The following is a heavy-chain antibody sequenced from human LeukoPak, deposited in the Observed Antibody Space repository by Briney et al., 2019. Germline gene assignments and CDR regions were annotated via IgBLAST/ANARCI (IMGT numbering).Heavy chain of an antibody. CDR3: ASLVTTPWVYYGMDV. CDR2: ISSSSSYI. V-gene: IGHV3-21*01. Sequence: GRSLRLSCAASGFTFSSYSMNWVRQAPGKGLEWVSSISSSSSYIYYADSVKGRFTISRDNAKNSLYLQMNSLRAEDTAVYYCASLVTTPWVYYGMDVWGQGTTVTVSS. D-gene: IGHD4-17*01. CDR1: GFTFSSYS. J-gene: IGHJ6*02.